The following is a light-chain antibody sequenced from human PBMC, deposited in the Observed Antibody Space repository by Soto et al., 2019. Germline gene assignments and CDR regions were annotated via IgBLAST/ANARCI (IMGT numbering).Light chain of an antibody. V-gene: IGLV2-14*01. CDR2: EVS. CDR3: SSYTSSSTLYV. J-gene: IGLJ1*01. Sequence: ALTQPASVSGSPGQSITISCTGTSSDVGGYNYVSWYQQHPGKAPKLMIYEVSNWPSGVSNRFSGSKSGNTASLTISGLQAEDEADYYCSSYTSSSTLYVFGTGTKLTVL. CDR1: SSDVGGYNY.